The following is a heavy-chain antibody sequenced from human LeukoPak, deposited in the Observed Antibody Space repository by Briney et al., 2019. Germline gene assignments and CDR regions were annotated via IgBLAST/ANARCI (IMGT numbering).Heavy chain of an antibody. CDR1: GYKFSTYW. Sequence: GESLKISCKGSGYKFSTYWTGWVRQMPGKGLEWMGIIYPADSDTRYRPSFQGQVTISADKSISTAYLQWSSLKASDTAMYYCARFYGYSNYGSYFDYWGQGTLVTVSS. CDR2: IYPADSDT. V-gene: IGHV5-51*01. CDR3: ARFYGYSNYGSYFDY. D-gene: IGHD4-11*01. J-gene: IGHJ4*02.